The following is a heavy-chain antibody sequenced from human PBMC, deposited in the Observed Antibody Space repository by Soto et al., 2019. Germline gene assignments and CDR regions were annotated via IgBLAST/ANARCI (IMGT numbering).Heavy chain of an antibody. CDR3: ARLSGLHYISSSHYYSGMDV. J-gene: IGHJ6*02. CDR2: IDPNDSYT. D-gene: IGHD6-13*01. Sequence: PGESLKISCKGSGYSFTNYWITWVRQMPGKGLECMGRIDPNDSYTNYSPSFQGHVTISAHRSISTAYLQWSSLKTSDTAMYYCARLSGLHYISSSHYYSGMDVWCQGTTVTVSS. V-gene: IGHV5-10-1*01. CDR1: GYSFTNYW.